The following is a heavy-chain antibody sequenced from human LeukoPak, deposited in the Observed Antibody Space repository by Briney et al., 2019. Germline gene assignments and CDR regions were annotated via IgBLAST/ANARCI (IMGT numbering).Heavy chain of an antibody. V-gene: IGHV3-33*01. CDR2: IWYDGSNK. J-gene: IGHJ4*02. CDR3: ARGGPYDFWSGFNY. D-gene: IGHD3-3*01. CDR1: GFTFSSYG. Sequence: PGRSLRLSCTASGFTFSSYGMHWVRQAPGKGLEWVAVIWYDGSNKYYADSVKGRFTISRDNSKNTLYLQMNSLRAEDTAVYYCARGGPYDFWSGFNYWGQGTLVTVSS.